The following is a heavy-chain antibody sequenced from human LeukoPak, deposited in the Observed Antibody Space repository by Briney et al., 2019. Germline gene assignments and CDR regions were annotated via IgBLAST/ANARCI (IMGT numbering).Heavy chain of an antibody. V-gene: IGHV3-23*01. Sequence: GGSLRLSCAASGFTFSSYAMSWVRQAPGKGLEWVSAISGSGGSTYYADSVKGRFTISRDNSKNTLYLQMNSLGAEDTAVYYCAKGLIAVAGTHGYYYYYGMDVWGQGTTVTVSS. CDR1: GFTFSSYA. CDR3: AKGLIAVAGTHGYYYYYGMDV. J-gene: IGHJ6*02. CDR2: ISGSGGST. D-gene: IGHD6-19*01.